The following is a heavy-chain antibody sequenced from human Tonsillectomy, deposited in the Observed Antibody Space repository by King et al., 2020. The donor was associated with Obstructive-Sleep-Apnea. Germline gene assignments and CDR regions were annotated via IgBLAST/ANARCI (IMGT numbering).Heavy chain of an antibody. Sequence: VQLVESGAEVKKPGESLRISCKGSGYSFTNYWISWVRQMPGKGLEWMGTIDPSDSYTDYSPSFQGHVTISVDKSISTAYLQWSSLKASDTAMYFCARRPGGRFEWLLSEPPRAWAPDWYFDLWGRGTLVTVSS. CDR3: ARRPGGRFEWLLSEPPRAWAPDWYFDL. CDR2: IDPSDSYT. V-gene: IGHV5-10-1*03. CDR1: GYSFTNYW. J-gene: IGHJ2*01. D-gene: IGHD3-3*01.